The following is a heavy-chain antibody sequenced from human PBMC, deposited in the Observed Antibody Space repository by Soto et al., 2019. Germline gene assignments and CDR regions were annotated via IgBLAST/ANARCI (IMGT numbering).Heavy chain of an antibody. CDR3: ARGPLGLGQWLENWFDP. CDR1: GYTFTSYD. J-gene: IGHJ5*02. CDR2: MNPNSGNT. D-gene: IGHD6-19*01. Sequence: QVQLVQSGAEVKKPGASVKVSCKASGYTFTSYDINWVRQATGQGLEWMGWMNPNSGNTGYAQKFQGRVTTTRNTSISTGYMELSSLRSEDTAVYYCARGPLGLGQWLENWFDPWGQGTLVTVSS. V-gene: IGHV1-8*01.